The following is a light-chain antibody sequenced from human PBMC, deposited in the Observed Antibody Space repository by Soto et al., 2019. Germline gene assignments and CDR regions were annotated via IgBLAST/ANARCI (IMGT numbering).Light chain of an antibody. CDR1: QSISIW. CDR2: KTS. CDR3: QHYNDYSWT. V-gene: IGKV1-5*03. Sequence: DIHMTQSPSTLSASVGDRVTITCRASQSISIWLAWYQQKPGKAPNLLIYKTSSIESGVPSRFSGSGSGTEFTLTIRSLQSDDFAAYYCQHYNDYSWTFGQGTKVEIK. J-gene: IGKJ1*01.